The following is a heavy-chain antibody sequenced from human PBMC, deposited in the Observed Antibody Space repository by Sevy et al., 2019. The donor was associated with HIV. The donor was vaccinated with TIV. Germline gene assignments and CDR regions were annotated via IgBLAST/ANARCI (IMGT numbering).Heavy chain of an antibody. V-gene: IGHV3-7*01. Sequence: GGSLRLSCAASGFTFSSYWRNWVRQAPGKGLEWVANIKEDGSDKYYVDSVKGRFTISSDNAQNSLYLEMNSLRAEDTAVYYCARWDVWGKGTTVTVSS. CDR2: IKEDGSDK. CDR1: GFTFSSYW. CDR3: ARWDV. J-gene: IGHJ6*04.